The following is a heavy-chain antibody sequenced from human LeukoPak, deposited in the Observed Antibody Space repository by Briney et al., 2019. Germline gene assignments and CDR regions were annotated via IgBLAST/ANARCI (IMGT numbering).Heavy chain of an antibody. J-gene: IGHJ3*02. CDR3: TRRLAAANTDAFDI. V-gene: IGHV5-51*01. CDR1: GYSFTTYW. CDR2: IYPGDSDT. D-gene: IGHD6-13*01. Sequence: GESLQISCKGSGYSFTTYWVAWVRQLPGKGLGWMGIIYPGDSDTRYSPSFQGQVTISADKSISTAYLQWSSLKASDTAMYYCTRRLAAANTDAFDIWGQGTMVTISS.